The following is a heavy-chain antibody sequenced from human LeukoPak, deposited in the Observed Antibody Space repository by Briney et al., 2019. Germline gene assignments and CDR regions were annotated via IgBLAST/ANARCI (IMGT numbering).Heavy chain of an antibody. CDR2: IYSGGNT. J-gene: IGHJ4*02. CDR1: EFYLCINF. Sequence: PGGPLRHSCAASEFYLCINFMMCVRDAPGKAGEWGSLIYSGGNTYYPDSVKGRFPISRHNSKNTVYLPMLSLRAEDSAVYYCATNAGYSYGLYYFDYWGQGTLVTVSS. V-gene: IGHV3-53*01. CDR3: ATNAGYSYGLYYFDY. D-gene: IGHD5-18*01.